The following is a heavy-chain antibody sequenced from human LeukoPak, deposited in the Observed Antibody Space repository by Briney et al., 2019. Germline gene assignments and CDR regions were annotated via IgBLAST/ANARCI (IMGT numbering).Heavy chain of an antibody. CDR1: RGSISGYS. CDR2: IYYSGDT. D-gene: IGHD4/OR15-4a*01. CDR3: VRGPYGASISKWFDP. Sequence: SETLSLTCTVSRGSISGYSWSWIRQSPGGGLEWSGYIYYSGDTAYNPSLRSRVTLSVDTSKNQFSLQLRSVTTADTAVYYCVRGPYGASISKWFDPWGQGTQVIVSP. J-gene: IGHJ5*02. V-gene: IGHV4-59*01.